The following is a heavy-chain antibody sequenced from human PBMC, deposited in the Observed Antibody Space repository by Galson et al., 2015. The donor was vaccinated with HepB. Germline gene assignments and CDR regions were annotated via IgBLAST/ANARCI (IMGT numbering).Heavy chain of an antibody. J-gene: IGHJ5*02. D-gene: IGHD1-26*01. CDR2: TYYRTKWYD. CDR3: ARGEHGYRVSLFDP. CDR1: GDSVSRTSAS. Sequence: CAISGDSVSRTSASWHWIRQSPSRGLEWLGRTYYRTKWYDDYEVSVRSRISINPDTSKNQVSLHLNSVTPEDTAVYYCARGEHGYRVSLFDPWGQGILVTVSS. V-gene: IGHV6-1*01.